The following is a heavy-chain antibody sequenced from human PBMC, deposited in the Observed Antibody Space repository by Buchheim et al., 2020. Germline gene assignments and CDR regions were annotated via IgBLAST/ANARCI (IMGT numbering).Heavy chain of an antibody. Sequence: QVQLVESGGGVVQPGRSLRLSCAASGFTFSSYGMHWVRQAPGKGLEWVAVIWYDGSNKYYADSVKGRFTIARDNSKNTLYLQMNSLRAEDTAVDYCARVETRSKYSYGPIDYWGQGTL. CDR3: ARVETRSKYSYGPIDY. CDR1: GFTFSSYG. CDR2: IWYDGSNK. V-gene: IGHV3-33*01. D-gene: IGHD5-18*01. J-gene: IGHJ4*02.